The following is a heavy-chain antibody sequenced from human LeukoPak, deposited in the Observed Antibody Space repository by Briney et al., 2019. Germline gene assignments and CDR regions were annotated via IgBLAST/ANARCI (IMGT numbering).Heavy chain of an antibody. CDR2: IDWDDDK. CDR1: GFSLSTSGMC. Sequence: ESGPTLVNPTQTLTLTCTFSGFSLSTSGMCVSWIRQPPGKALEWLARIDWDDDKYYSTSLKTRLTISKDTSKNQVVLTMTNMDPVDTATYYCARICQMMTQDALDIWGQGTMVTVSS. CDR3: ARICQMMTQDALDI. J-gene: IGHJ3*02. V-gene: IGHV2-70*11. D-gene: IGHD3-16*01.